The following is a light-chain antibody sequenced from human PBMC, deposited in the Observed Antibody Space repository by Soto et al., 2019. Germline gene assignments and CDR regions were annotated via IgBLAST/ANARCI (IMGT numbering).Light chain of an antibody. CDR1: QSISSW. Sequence: DMQMTQSPSTLSASVGDRVTITCRASQSISSWLAWYQQKPGKAPKLLIYKASSLESGVPSRFSGSGSGTEFTLTISSLQPDDFATYYCQQYNSWVTFGQGTKVEIK. J-gene: IGKJ1*01. V-gene: IGKV1-5*03. CDR2: KAS. CDR3: QQYNSWVT.